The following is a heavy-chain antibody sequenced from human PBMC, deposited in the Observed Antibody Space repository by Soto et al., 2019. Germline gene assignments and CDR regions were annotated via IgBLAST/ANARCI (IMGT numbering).Heavy chain of an antibody. CDR1: TSNPKNYA. CDR3: AKIKGAITFLHFDT. CDR2: LTDTGGST. J-gene: IGHJ4*02. Sequence: GSLRLSCVDSTSNPKNYAMAWVRQAPGKGLEWVSALTDTGGSTYYAASVKGRFTISRDNSRNTLFLQMDRMRVDDTAVYYCAKIKGAITFLHFDTWGQGTLVTVSS. V-gene: IGHV3-23*01. D-gene: IGHD3-16*01.